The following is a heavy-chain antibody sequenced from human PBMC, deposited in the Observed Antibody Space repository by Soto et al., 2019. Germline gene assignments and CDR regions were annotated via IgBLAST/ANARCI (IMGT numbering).Heavy chain of an antibody. CDR2: ISNDGNKK. V-gene: IGHV3-30*18. D-gene: IGHD2-21*02. J-gene: IGHJ6*02. CDR1: GFTFRSYG. CDR3: GKDTLDCSGGDCPLYYYYGMDV. Sequence: QVQLVESGGGVVQPGRSLRLSCATSGFTFRSYGMHWVRQAPGKGLEWLAVISNDGNKKFFVDSMKGRLTLSRDNARNTVYLQINSLRAEDTAVYFCGKDTLDCSGGDCPLYYYYGMDVWGQGTTVAVSS.